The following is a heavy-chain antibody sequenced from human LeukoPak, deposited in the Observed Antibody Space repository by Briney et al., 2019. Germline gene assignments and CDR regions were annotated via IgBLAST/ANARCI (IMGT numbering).Heavy chain of an antibody. V-gene: IGHV4-59*01. J-gene: IGHJ1*01. D-gene: IGHD2-15*01. CDR2: FYNSGST. CDR3: ARENFEGSGHRLFQF. Sequence: SETLSLTCTVSGGSISSYYWSWIRQPPGRGREWIGYFYNSGSTNYNPSLESRVTIALSTSKTEFSLKLTSVTAADTAVYYCARENFEGSGHRLFQFWGRGTLVTVSS. CDR1: GGSISSYY.